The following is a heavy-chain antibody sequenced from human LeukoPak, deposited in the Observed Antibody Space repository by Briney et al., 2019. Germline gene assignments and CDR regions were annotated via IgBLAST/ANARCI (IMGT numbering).Heavy chain of an antibody. CDR3: ARGATVTTDWYFDL. J-gene: IGHJ2*01. CDR2: ISSSGDYI. CDR1: GFSFSTFS. V-gene: IGHV3-21*01. D-gene: IGHD4-17*01. Sequence: GGSLRLSCAASGFSFSTFSMNWVRQAPGKGLGWLSSISSSGDYIYYADSLKGRFTISRDNAKNSLYLQMSSLRAEDTSVYYCARGATVTTDWYFDLWGRGTLVTVSS.